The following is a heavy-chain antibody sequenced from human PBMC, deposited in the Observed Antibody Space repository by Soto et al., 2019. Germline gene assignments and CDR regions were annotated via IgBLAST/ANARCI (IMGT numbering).Heavy chain of an antibody. CDR2: INTDGNNT. Sequence: EVQLVESGGGLVQPGGSLRLSCAASGFTFSSYWMHWVRQAPGKGLVWVSRINTDGNNTSYADSVKGRFTISRDNAKNTLFMKMNSLRAEDMAVYYCARDGYNGFDYWGQGTLVTVSS. J-gene: IGHJ4*02. D-gene: IGHD5-12*01. CDR1: GFTFSSYW. V-gene: IGHV3-74*01. CDR3: ARDGYNGFDY.